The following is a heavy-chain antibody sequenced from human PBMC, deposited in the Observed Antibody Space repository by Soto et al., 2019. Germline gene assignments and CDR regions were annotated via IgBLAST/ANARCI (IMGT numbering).Heavy chain of an antibody. CDR1: GFTFSSYG. D-gene: IGHD3-22*01. Sequence: PGGSLRLSCAASGFTFSSYGMHWVRQAPGKGLEWVAVIWYDGSNKYYADSVKGRFTISRDNSKNTLYLQMNSLRAEDTAVYYCASNYYDSSGYYWSWYFDLWGRGTLVTVSS. CDR3: ASNYYDSSGYYWSWYFDL. J-gene: IGHJ2*01. CDR2: IWYDGSNK. V-gene: IGHV3-33*01.